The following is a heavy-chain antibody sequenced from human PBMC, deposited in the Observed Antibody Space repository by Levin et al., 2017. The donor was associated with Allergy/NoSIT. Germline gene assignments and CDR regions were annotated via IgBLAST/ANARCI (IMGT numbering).Heavy chain of an antibody. CDR2: IYYSGST. CDR1: GGSIRSSSYY. Sequence: SQTLSLTCTVSGGSIRSSSYYWGWIRQPPGKGLEWIGSIYYSGSTYYNPSLKSRVTISVDTSKNQFSLKLSSVTAADTAVYYCARLDSSGWYAQGYFDYWGQGTLVTVSS. J-gene: IGHJ4*02. CDR3: ARLDSSGWYAQGYFDY. V-gene: IGHV4-39*01. D-gene: IGHD6-19*01.